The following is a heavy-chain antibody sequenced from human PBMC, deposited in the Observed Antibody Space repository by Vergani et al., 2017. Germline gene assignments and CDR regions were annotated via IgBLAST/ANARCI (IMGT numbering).Heavy chain of an antibody. Sequence: QVQLVQSGAEVKKPGSSVKVSCKASGGTFSSYAISWVRQAPGQGLEWMGRIIPILGIANYAQKFQGRVTITADKSTSTAYMELSSLRSEDTAVYYCAGAVAHRYIVVVVAATLWYFDLWGRGTLVTVSS. J-gene: IGHJ2*01. CDR3: AGAVAHRYIVVVVAATLWYFDL. CDR1: GGTFSSYA. D-gene: IGHD2-15*01. V-gene: IGHV1-69*04. CDR2: IIPILGIA.